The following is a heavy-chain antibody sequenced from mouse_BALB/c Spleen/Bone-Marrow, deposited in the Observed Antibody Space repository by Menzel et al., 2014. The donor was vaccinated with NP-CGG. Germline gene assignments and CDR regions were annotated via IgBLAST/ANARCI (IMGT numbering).Heavy chain of an antibody. CDR2: IWAGGST. V-gene: IGHV2-9*02. Sequence: VQLVESGPGLVAPSQRLSIPCTVSGFSLTSYGLHWVRQPPGKGLEWLGVIWAGGSTNYNSALMSRLSISKDSSKSQVFLKMNSLQTDDTAMYYCARDENYYGNYGTMDYWGQGTSVTVSS. D-gene: IGHD2-1*01. CDR3: ARDENYYGNYGTMDY. CDR1: GFSLTSYG. J-gene: IGHJ4*01.